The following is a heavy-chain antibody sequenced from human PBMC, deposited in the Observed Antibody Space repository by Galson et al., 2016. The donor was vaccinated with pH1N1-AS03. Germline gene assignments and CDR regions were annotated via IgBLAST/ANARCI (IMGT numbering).Heavy chain of an antibody. CDR2: IGVSGIRT. CDR3: VKGSWGIDIVDRIAHCGMDV. CDR1: GFTFSGYS. V-gene: IGHV3-23*01. J-gene: IGHJ6*02. Sequence: LRLSCAASGFTFSGYSMNWFRQAPGKGLEWVSVIGVSGIRTQYADSVKGRFTISRDNSKSTVYLQMNSLRAEDTAVYYCVKGSWGIDIVDRIAHCGMDVWGQGTTVTVSS. D-gene: IGHD5-12*01.